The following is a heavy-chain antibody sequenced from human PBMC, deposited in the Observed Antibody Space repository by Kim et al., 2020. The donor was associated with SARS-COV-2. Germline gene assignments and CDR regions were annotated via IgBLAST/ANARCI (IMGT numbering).Heavy chain of an antibody. CDR1: GGSISSYY. J-gene: IGHJ4*02. Sequence: SETLSLTCTVSGGSISSYYWSWIRQPAGKGLEWIGRIYTSGSTNYNPSLKSRVTMSVDTSKNQFSLKLSSVTAADTAVYYCARDSDPNLDIAAASFDYWGQGTLVTVSS. D-gene: IGHD6-13*01. V-gene: IGHV4-4*07. CDR2: IYTSGST. CDR3: ARDSDPNLDIAAASFDY.